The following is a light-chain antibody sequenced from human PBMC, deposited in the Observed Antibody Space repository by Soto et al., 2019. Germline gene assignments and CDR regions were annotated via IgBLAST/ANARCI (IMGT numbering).Light chain of an antibody. CDR3: QHYNSYSEA. Sequence: DIQMTHSPSTLSASVGDRVTITCRASQSIKSWLAWYQQKPGKAPKLLIYKASTLKSGVPSRFSGSGSGTEFTLTISSLQPDDFATYYCQHYNSYSEAFGQGTKVDI. CDR2: KAS. V-gene: IGKV1-5*03. CDR1: QSIKSW. J-gene: IGKJ1*01.